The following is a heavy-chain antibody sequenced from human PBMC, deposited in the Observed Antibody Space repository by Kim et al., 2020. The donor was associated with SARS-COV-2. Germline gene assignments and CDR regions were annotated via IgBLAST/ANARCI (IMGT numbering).Heavy chain of an antibody. CDR1: GYTFNIYA. Sequence: ASVKVSCKASGYTFNIYAIHWVRQAPGQGLEWMGWIIPGSGDINYSQKFQGGVTITSDAPANTVYMELSSLKTEDTAVYYCARGRVKEVSGSGYLDYWGQGTLLTVSS. CDR3: ARGRVKEVSGSGYLDY. D-gene: IGHD3-3*01. J-gene: IGHJ4*02. V-gene: IGHV1-3*01. CDR2: IIPGSGDI.